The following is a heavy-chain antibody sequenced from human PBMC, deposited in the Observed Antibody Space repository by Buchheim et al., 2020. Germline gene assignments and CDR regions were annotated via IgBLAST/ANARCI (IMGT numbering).Heavy chain of an antibody. CDR3: ARSPRAADAYYYCYYGMDV. Sequence: QVQLQESGPGLVKPSETLSLTCTVSGGSISSYYWSWIRQPPGKGLEWIGYIYYSGSTNYNPSLKSRVTISVDTSKNQFSLKLSSVTAADTDVYYCARSPRAADAYYYCYYGMDVWGQGTT. V-gene: IGHV4-59*01. J-gene: IGHJ6*02. D-gene: IGHD2-15*01. CDR1: GGSISSYY. CDR2: IYYSGST.